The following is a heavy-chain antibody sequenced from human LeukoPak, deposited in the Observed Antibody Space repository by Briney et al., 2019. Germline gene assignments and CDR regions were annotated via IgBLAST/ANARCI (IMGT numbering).Heavy chain of an antibody. D-gene: IGHD3-22*01. CDR2: INTNTGNP. V-gene: IGHV7-4-1*02. J-gene: IGHJ4*02. CDR1: GYTFTSYA. CDR3: ARDWADSSGYYQHPNYFDY. Sequence: GASVKVSCTASGYTFTSYAMNWVRQAPGQGLEWMGWINTNTGNPAYAQGFTGRFVFSLDTSVSTAYLQISSLKAEDTAVYYCARDWADSSGYYQHPNYFDYWGQGTLVTVSS.